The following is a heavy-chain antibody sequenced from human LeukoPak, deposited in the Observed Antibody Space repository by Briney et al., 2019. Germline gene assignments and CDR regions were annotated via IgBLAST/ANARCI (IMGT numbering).Heavy chain of an antibody. CDR2: IKQDGNEK. CDR3: ARAYSPPYKGYCSGGSCYPFDY. Sequence: GGSLRLSCAASGFTFSIYWMSCVRQAPGKGLEWVANIKQDGNEKYYVDSVRGRFTISRDNAKNSLYLQMNSLRAEDTAVYDCARAYSPPYKGYCSGGSCYPFDYWGQGTLVTVSS. V-gene: IGHV3-7*01. CDR1: GFTFSIYW. J-gene: IGHJ4*02. D-gene: IGHD2-15*01.